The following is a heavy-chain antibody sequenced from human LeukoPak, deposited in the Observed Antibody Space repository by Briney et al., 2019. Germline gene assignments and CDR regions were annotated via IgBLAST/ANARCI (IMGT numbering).Heavy chain of an antibody. CDR3: ARGGGVVKRHFDL. J-gene: IGHJ2*01. V-gene: IGHV1-18*01. Sequence: SVRLPCRVSVYPFTSLGISWGRQPLGQGLGGRGWISAYNGNTNYAQKLQGRVTMTTDTSTSTAYMELRSLRSDDTAVYYCARGGGVVKRHFDLGGRGTLVTVSS. CDR1: VYPFTSLG. D-gene: IGHD4-23*01. CDR2: ISAYNGNT.